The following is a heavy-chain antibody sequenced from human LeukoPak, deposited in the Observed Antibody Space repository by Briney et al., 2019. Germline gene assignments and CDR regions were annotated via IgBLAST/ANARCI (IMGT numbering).Heavy chain of an antibody. J-gene: IGHJ5*02. CDR1: GGSISSGGYY. V-gene: IGHV4-31*03. Sequence: PSQTLSLTCTVSGGSISSGGYYWSWIRQPPGKGLEWIGEINHSGSTNYNPSLKSRVTISVDTSKNQFSLKLSSVTAADTAVYYCARGKGWFDPWGQGTLVTVSS. CDR2: INHSGST. CDR3: ARGKGWFDP.